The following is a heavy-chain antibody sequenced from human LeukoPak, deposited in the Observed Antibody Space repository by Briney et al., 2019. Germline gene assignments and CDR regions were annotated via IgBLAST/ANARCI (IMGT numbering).Heavy chain of an antibody. CDR1: GFTFSNYW. V-gene: IGHV3-74*01. J-gene: IGHJ4*02. Sequence: GGSLRLSCAASGFTFSNYWMPWVRQAPGKGPVWVSRINIDGSSTNYADSVKGRFTISRDNAKNTLYLQMNSLRAEDTAVYYCAREITTNGGRYFDYWGQGTLVTVSS. CDR2: INIDGSST. CDR3: AREITTNGGRYFDY. D-gene: IGHD7-27*01.